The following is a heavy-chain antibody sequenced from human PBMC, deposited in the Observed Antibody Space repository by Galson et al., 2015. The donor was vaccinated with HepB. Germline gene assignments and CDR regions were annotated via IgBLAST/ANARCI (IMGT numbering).Heavy chain of an antibody. V-gene: IGHV3-74*01. J-gene: IGHJ4*02. CDR1: GVTFSRYW. D-gene: IGHD5-24*01. CDR2: INEDGSRT. Sequence: SLRLSCAGSGVTFSRYWMHWVRQVPGKGLVWVSRINEDGSRTDYADSVRGRFTISSDNAKNMVYLQMNSLRAEDTAVYDCAKDHGGPDDYWGQGTLVTGST. CDR3: AKDHGGPDDY.